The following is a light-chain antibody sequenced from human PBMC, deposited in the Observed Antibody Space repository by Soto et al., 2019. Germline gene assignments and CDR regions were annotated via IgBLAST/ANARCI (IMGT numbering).Light chain of an antibody. Sequence: QAVVTQPASVSGSPGQSITISCTGTSSDVGGYNYVAWYQQHPGKAPKVMIYDVTNRPSGVSNRFSGSKSGNTASLIISGLQAEDEADYYCSSYTSSSTLVFGGGTKLTVL. J-gene: IGLJ2*01. CDR2: DVT. CDR3: SSYTSSSTLV. CDR1: SSDVGGYNY. V-gene: IGLV2-14*01.